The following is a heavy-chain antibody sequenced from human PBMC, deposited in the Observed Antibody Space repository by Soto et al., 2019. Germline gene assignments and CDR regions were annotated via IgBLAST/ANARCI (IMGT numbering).Heavy chain of an antibody. D-gene: IGHD4-17*01. CDR1: GFTFSSYA. CDR3: AKAQPFHGAHYYFDY. V-gene: IGHV3-23*01. J-gene: IGHJ4*02. CDR2: ISGSGGST. Sequence: GGSLRLSWAASGFTFSSYAMSWVRQAPGKGLEWVSAISGSGGSTYYADSVKGRFTISRDNSKNTLYLQMNSLRAEDTAVYYCAKAQPFHGAHYYFDYWGQGTLVTVSS.